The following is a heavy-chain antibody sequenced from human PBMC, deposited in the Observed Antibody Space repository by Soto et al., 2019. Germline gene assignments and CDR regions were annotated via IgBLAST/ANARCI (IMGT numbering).Heavy chain of an antibody. CDR2: IYYSGST. CDR1: GGSISSGGSY. CDR3: ARDRSRDGDSL. V-gene: IGHV4-31*03. J-gene: IGHJ4*02. Sequence: QVQLQESGPELVKPSQTLSLTCTVSGGSISSGGSYWSWIRQHPVKGLEWIGYIYYSGSTYYTPSLKSRVTISVDTSKNQFSLNLSSVTAAATAVYYCARDRSRDGDSLWGQGTLVTVSA. D-gene: IGHD4-17*01.